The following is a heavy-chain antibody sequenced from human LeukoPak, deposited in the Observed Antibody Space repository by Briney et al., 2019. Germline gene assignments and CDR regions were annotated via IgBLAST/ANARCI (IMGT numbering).Heavy chain of an antibody. V-gene: IGHV4-39*07. J-gene: IGHJ4*02. CDR3: ARVTGYMIEDYFDY. CDR2: IYYSGST. D-gene: IGHD3-22*01. CDR1: GGSMSSNNYY. Sequence: SETLSLTCTVSGGSMSSNNYYWGWIRQPPGKGLEWIGSIYYSGSTYYNASLKSRVTISVKTSKNQFSLKLSSVTAADTAVYYCARVTGYMIEDYFDYWGQGTLVTVSS.